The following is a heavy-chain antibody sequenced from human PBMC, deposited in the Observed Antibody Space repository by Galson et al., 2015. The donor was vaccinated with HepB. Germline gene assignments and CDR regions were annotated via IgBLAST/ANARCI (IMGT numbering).Heavy chain of an antibody. CDR3: TRQGEAGLFDY. Sequence: SLRLSCAASGFGFSDSAIHWVRQASGKGLEWVSRVRGTSNSYATEYSAPVKGRFTISRDDSKNTAFLQMNSLKTDDTAIYHCTRQGEAGLFDYWGQGTLVTVSS. J-gene: IGHJ4*02. D-gene: IGHD6-13*01. V-gene: IGHV3-73*01. CDR2: VRGTSNSYAT. CDR1: GFGFSDSA.